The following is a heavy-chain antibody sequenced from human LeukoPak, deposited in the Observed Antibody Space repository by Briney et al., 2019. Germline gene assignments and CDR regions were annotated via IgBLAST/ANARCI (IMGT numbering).Heavy chain of an antibody. CDR3: ARHLPHAAFDI. Sequence: SETLSLTCAVYGGSFSGYYWSWIRQPPGKGLEWIGEIKHSGSTNYNPSLKSRVTISVDTSKNQFSLKLSSLTAADTAVYYCARHLPHAAFDIWGQGTMVTVSS. CDR2: IKHSGST. CDR1: GGSFSGYY. V-gene: IGHV4-34*01. J-gene: IGHJ3*02.